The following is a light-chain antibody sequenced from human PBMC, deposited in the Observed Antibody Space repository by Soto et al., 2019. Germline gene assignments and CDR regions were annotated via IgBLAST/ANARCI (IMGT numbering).Light chain of an antibody. CDR3: SSYTSSTLGG. V-gene: IGLV2-14*03. CDR2: DVS. CDR1: SSDVGGFNF. Sequence: QSALTQPASVSGSPGQSITISCTGTSSDVGGFNFVSWYQQHPGKAPKVMIYDVSDRPSGVSNRFSGSKSGNTASLTISGLQAEDEADYYCSSYTSSTLGGFGTGTKVTVL. J-gene: IGLJ1*01.